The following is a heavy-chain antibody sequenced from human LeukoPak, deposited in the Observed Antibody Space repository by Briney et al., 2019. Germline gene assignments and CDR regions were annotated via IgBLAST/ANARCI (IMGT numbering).Heavy chain of an antibody. CDR1: GYAFTSNG. CDR2: ISGYNGKT. V-gene: IGHV1-18*01. Sequence: ASVKVSCKASGYAFTSNGMSWVRQVPGQGLEWMGWISGYNGKTNYAQKLQGRITMTTETPTSTVYMELRSMRSEDTAVYYCAREDSGSSRVFDVWGQGTMVTVSS. CDR3: AREDSGSSRVFDV. D-gene: IGHD1-26*01. J-gene: IGHJ3*01.